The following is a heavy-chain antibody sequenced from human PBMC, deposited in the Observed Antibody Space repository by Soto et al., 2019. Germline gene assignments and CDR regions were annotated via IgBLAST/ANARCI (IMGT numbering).Heavy chain of an antibody. V-gene: IGHV3-9*01. D-gene: IGHD2-8*02. CDR3: AKSTGGTANGMGV. J-gene: IGHJ6*02. CDR1: GFSFDDYA. CDR2: ISWNSGTI. Sequence: EVQVVESGGGLVQPGRSLRLSCAASGFSFDDYAMHWVRQAPGMGLEWVSGISWNSGTIGYADSVKGRFTISRDNAKNSLYLQMNSLRAADTALYYCAKSTGGTANGMGVWGQGTTVTVSS.